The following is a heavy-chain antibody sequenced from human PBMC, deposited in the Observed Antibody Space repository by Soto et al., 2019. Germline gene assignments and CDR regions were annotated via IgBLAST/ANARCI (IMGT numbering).Heavy chain of an antibody. CDR2: ISGSGDST. CDR1: GFTFSSYA. CDR3: ARRGSGSYYDY. D-gene: IGHD1-26*01. V-gene: IGHV3-23*01. J-gene: IGHJ4*02. Sequence: EVQLLESGGGLVQPGGSLRLSCAASGFTFSSYAMRWVRQAPVKGLEWVSAISGSGDSTYYADSVKGRFTISRDNSKNTLYLQMNSMRAAVTAVYYCARRGSGSYYDYWGQGTLVTVSS.